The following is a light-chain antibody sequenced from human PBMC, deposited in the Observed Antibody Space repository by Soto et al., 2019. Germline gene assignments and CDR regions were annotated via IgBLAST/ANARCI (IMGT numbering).Light chain of an antibody. CDR3: QQGHDWPLT. Sequence: EIVLTQSPGTLSLSPGERATLSCRASQSVSSSYLAWYQQKPGQAPRLLIYGASSRATGIPDRFSGSGSGTDFTLTISGLQSEDFAVYYCQQGHDWPLTFGQG. V-gene: IGKV3D-20*02. CDR1: QSVSSSY. CDR2: GAS. J-gene: IGKJ2*01.